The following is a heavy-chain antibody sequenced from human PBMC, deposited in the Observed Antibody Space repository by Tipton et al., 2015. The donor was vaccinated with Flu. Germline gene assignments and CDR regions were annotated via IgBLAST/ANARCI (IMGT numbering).Heavy chain of an antibody. Sequence: TLSLTCAVYGASFSGYYWSWIRQPPGKGLEWIGEINHGGITNYSPSLKSRITISLDTSKNQFSLKVNSVTAADTALYYCARALVGALDSWGQGNLVTVSS. J-gene: IGHJ4*02. CDR3: ARALVGALDS. CDR2: INHGGIT. V-gene: IGHV4-34*01. CDR1: GASFSGYY. D-gene: IGHD1-26*01.